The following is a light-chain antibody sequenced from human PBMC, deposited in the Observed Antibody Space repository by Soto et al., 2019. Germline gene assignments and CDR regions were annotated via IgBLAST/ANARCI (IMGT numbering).Light chain of an antibody. CDR3: LHHYSYPLT. J-gene: IGKJ1*01. CDR1: QGMRTD. Sequence: AIQLTQSPSSLSASVGDRVTITCRASQGMRTDLGWYRQKPGRAPEFLISGASSLQSGVSSRFSGSGSGTDFTLTIFSLQPEDFATYYCLHHYSYPLTFGQGTKVEIK. CDR2: GAS. V-gene: IGKV1-6*02.